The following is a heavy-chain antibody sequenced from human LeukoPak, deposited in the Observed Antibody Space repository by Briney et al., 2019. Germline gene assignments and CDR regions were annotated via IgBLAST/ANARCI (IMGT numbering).Heavy chain of an antibody. CDR1: GYTFTSYG. CDR3: ARVYYYDSSGYYTYYFDY. J-gene: IGHJ4*02. CDR2: ISAYNGNT. V-gene: IGHV1-18*01. Sequence: ASVKVSCKASGYTFTSYGISWVRQAPGRGLEWMGWISAYNGNTNYAQKLQGRVTMTTDTSTSTAYMELRSLRSDDTAVYYCARVYYYDSSGYYTYYFDYWGQGTLVTVSS. D-gene: IGHD3-22*01.